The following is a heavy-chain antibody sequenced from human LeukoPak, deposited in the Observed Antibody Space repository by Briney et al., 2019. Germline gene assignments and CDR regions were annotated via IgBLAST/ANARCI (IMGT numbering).Heavy chain of an antibody. J-gene: IGHJ6*03. CDR2: INPSGGST. CDR1: GYTFSSYY. D-gene: IGHD2-2*02. CDR3: ARVAAEVVGVPGAIGFGWLRRDYYYMDV. V-gene: IGHV1-46*01. Sequence: ASVKVSCKASGYTFSSYYMHWVRQAPGEGLEWMGIINPSGGSTSYAQKFQGRVTMTRDMSTSTVHMELSSLRSEDTAVYYCARVAAEVVGVPGAIGFGWLRRDYYYMDVWGKGTPVTVSS.